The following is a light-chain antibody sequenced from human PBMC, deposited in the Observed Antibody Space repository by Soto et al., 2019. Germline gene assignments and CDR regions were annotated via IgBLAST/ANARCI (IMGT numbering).Light chain of an antibody. V-gene: IGLV2-11*01. CDR2: DVS. CDR1: SSDVGDYNS. Sequence: QSALTQPRSVSGSPGQSVTVSCIGTSSDVGDYNSVSWYQQHPGKAPKLMIYDVSKRPSGVPSRFSGSKSGNTASLTVSGLQADDEADYYCLSYGGNNNYVFGTGTKLTVL. J-gene: IGLJ1*01. CDR3: LSYGGNNNYV.